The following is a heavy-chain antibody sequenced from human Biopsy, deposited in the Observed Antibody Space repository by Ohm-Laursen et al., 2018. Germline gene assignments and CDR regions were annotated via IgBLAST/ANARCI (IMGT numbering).Heavy chain of an antibody. CDR1: GYSIIPSGPEN. D-gene: IGHD2/OR15-2a*01. V-gene: IGHV4-61*01. CDR2: IYSGGNT. Sequence: DTLSLTCALSGYSIIPSGPENWSWIRQPPGQGLQYIGFIYSGGNTNYNPSLRSRVTMSVDTSKNQFSLRLNSVTAADTAVYYCARGMRTTGWPYFNYWGQGILVTVSS. J-gene: IGHJ4*02. CDR3: ARGMRTTGWPYFNY.